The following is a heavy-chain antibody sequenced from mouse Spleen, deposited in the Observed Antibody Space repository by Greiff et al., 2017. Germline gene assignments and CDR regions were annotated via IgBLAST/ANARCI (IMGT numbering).Heavy chain of an antibody. Sequence: QVQLKESGPELVKPGASVKISCKASGYTFTDYYINWVKQRPGQGLEWIGWIFPGSGSTYYNEKFKGKATLTVDKSSSTAYMLLSSLTSEDSAVYFCAREGGNTRAMDYWGQGTSVTVSS. CDR3: AREGGNTRAMDY. CDR2: IFPGSGST. CDR1: GYTFTDYY. J-gene: IGHJ4*01. V-gene: IGHV1-75*01. D-gene: IGHD2-1*01.